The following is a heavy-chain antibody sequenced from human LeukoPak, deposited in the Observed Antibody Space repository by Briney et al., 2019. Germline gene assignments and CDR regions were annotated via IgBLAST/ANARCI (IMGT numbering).Heavy chain of an antibody. V-gene: IGHV4-34*01. Sequence: SETLSLTCAVYGGSFSGYYWSWIRQPPGKGLEWIGEINHSGSTNYNPSLKSRVTISVDTSKNQFSLKLSSVTAADTAVYYCARRGYSGYDFIDYWGQGTLVTVPP. D-gene: IGHD5-12*01. CDR2: INHSGST. J-gene: IGHJ4*02. CDR1: GGSFSGYY. CDR3: ARRGYSGYDFIDY.